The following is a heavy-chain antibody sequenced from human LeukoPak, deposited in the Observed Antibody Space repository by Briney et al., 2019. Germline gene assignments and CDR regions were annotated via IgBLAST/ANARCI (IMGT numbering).Heavy chain of an antibody. Sequence: AGGSLRLSCAASGFSFDDLGMTWVRQVPGKGLEWVAGINWNGASTGYADSVRGRFTISRDNAKNPLYLQMNSLRAEDTALYYCAREYDILRYGMDVCGQGTTVTVSS. CDR2: INWNGAST. CDR1: GFSFDDLG. D-gene: IGHD3-9*01. CDR3: AREYDILRYGMDV. V-gene: IGHV3-20*04. J-gene: IGHJ6*02.